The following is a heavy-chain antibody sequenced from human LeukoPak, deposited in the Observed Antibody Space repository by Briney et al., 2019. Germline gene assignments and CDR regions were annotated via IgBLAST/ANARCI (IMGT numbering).Heavy chain of an antibody. CDR2: ISAYNGNT. CDR3: ASSIAAAGGFDY. CDR1: GYTFTSYG. Sequence: ASVTVSCKASGYTFTSYGISWVRQAPGQGLEWMGWISAYNGNTNYAQKLQGRVTMTTDTSTSTAYMELRSLRSDDTAVYYCASSIAAAGGFDYWGQGTLVTVSS. V-gene: IGHV1-18*01. J-gene: IGHJ4*02. D-gene: IGHD6-13*01.